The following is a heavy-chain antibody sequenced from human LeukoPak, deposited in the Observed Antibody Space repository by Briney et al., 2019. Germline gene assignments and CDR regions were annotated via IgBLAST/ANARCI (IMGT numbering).Heavy chain of an antibody. CDR2: ISAYNGNT. D-gene: IGHD5-12*01. CDR1: GYTFTSYG. V-gene: IGHV1-18*01. CDR3: ARGLRGYSGYDYSFDY. Sequence: ASVKVSRKASGYTFTSYGISWVRQAPGQGLEWMGWISAYNGNTNYAQKLQGRVTMTTDTSTSTAYMELRSLRSDDTAVYYCARGLRGYSGYDYSFDYWGQGTLVTVSS. J-gene: IGHJ4*02.